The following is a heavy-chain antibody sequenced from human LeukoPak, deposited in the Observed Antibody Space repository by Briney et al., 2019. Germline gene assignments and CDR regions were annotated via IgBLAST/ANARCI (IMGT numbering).Heavy chain of an antibody. CDR3: ARDKSSSSWYWFDP. D-gene: IGHD6-13*01. CDR2: IYHSGNT. J-gene: IGHJ5*02. CDR1: GYSISSGYY. V-gene: IGHV4-38-2*02. Sequence: PSETLSLTCTVSGYSISSGYYWGWIRQPPGKGLEWIGSIYHSGNTYYNPSLKSRVTISVDTSKNQFSLKLSSVTAADTAVYYCARDKSSSSWYWFDPWGQGTLVTVSS.